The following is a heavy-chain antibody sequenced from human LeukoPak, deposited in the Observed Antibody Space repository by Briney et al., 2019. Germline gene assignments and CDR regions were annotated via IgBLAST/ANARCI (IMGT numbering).Heavy chain of an antibody. CDR3: ARQGTKGLRWSVDY. CDR1: GYTFAKYW. J-gene: IGHJ4*02. Sequence: GESLKISCQASGYTFAKYWIGWVRQMPGKGLEWMGIIYPGDSDTSYGQSFQGQVTISVEKSSNTAYLQWSRLKASDTAMYYCARQGTKGLRWSVDYWGQGTLVTVSS. D-gene: IGHD1-1*01. V-gene: IGHV5-51*01. CDR2: IYPGDSDT.